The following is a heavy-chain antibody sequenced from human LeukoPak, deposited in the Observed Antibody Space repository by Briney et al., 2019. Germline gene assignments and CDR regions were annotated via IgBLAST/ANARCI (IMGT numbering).Heavy chain of an antibody. V-gene: IGHV3-11*04. D-gene: IGHD6-13*01. CDR3: AREEEQQLVPSASNY. Sequence: GGSLRLSCAASGFTFSDYYMSWIRQAPGKGLEWVSYISSSGSTIYYADSVKGRFTISRDNAKNSLYLQMNSLRAEDTAVYYCAREEEQQLVPSASNYWGQGTLVTVSS. J-gene: IGHJ4*02. CDR1: GFTFSDYY. CDR2: ISSSGSTI.